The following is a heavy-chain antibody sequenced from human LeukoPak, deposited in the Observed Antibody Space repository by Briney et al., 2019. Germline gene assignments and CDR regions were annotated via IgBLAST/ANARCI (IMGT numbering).Heavy chain of an antibody. D-gene: IGHD6-19*01. CDR3: ARGTGWFDAFDI. Sequence: PGGSLRLSCAASGFTFSSHWMHWVRQAPGKGLVWVSRINSDGSYTSYADSVKGRFTISRDNAKNTLYLQMNSLRAEETAVYYCARGTGWFDAFDIWGQGTMVTVSS. V-gene: IGHV3-74*01. J-gene: IGHJ3*02. CDR1: GFTFSSHW. CDR2: INSDGSYT.